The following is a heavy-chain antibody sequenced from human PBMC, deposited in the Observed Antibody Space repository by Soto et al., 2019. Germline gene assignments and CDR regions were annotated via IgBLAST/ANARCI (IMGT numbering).Heavy chain of an antibody. Sequence: ASVKVSCKASGGTFSSYAISWVRQAPGQGLEWMGGIIPIFGTANYAQKFQGRVTITADESTSTAYMELSSLRSEDTAVYYCAGTVTTPQVGYYYYYGMDVWGQGTTVTVSS. D-gene: IGHD4-4*01. CDR2: IIPIFGTA. CDR3: AGTVTTPQVGYYYYYGMDV. J-gene: IGHJ6*02. CDR1: GGTFSSYA. V-gene: IGHV1-69*13.